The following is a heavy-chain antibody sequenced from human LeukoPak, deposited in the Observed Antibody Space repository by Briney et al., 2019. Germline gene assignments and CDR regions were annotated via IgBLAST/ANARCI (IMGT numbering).Heavy chain of an antibody. CDR2: IYTGGDT. CDR3: ARGPLWSGDYYYGMDV. D-gene: IGHD3-10*01. CDR1: GFIVSTSY. V-gene: IGHV3-53*01. Sequence: GGSLRLSCAVSGFIVSTSYWSWVRQAPGKALEWVSVIYTGGDTYYADSVKGRFTISRDNSKNTLNLQMNSLRAEDTAVYYCARGPLWSGDYYYGMDVWGLGTTVSVSS. J-gene: IGHJ6*02.